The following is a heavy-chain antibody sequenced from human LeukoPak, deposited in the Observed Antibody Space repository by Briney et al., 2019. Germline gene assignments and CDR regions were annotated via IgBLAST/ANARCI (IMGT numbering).Heavy chain of an antibody. Sequence: GGSLRLSCAASGFTFSNAWMSWVRQAPGKGLEWVGRIKSKTDGGTTDYAAPVKGRFTISRDDSKNTLYLQMNSLKTEDTAVYYCTTVLRWSPDSTIDYWGQGTLVTVSS. V-gene: IGHV3-15*01. J-gene: IGHJ4*02. D-gene: IGHD4-23*01. CDR3: TTVLRWSPDSTIDY. CDR1: GFTFSNAW. CDR2: IKSKTDGGTT.